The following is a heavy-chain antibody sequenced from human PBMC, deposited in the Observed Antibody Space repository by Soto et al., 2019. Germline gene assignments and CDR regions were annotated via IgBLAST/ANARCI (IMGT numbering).Heavy chain of an antibody. Sequence: VSVKVSCKASGYTFTSYGISWVRQAPGQGLEWMGWISAYNGNTNYAQKLQGRVTMTTDTSTSTAYMELRSLRSDDTAVYCCARGGSNYEDVTHGAFDFWGKGTMITAS. D-gene: IGHD1-26*01. CDR2: ISAYNGNT. J-gene: IGHJ3*01. CDR1: GYTFTSYG. CDR3: ARGGSNYEDVTHGAFDF. V-gene: IGHV1-18*01.